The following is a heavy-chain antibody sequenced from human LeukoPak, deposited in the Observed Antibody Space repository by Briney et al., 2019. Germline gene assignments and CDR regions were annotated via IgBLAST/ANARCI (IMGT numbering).Heavy chain of an antibody. D-gene: IGHD2-2*01. CDR3: ARGKAKRDIVVVPAAAKIFDY. CDR2: IYPGDSDT. CDR1: GYSFTSYW. J-gene: IGHJ4*02. Sequence: GESLKISCKGSGYSFTSYWIGWVRQMPGKGLEWMGIIYPGDSDTRYSPSFQGQVTISADRSISTAYLQWSSLKASDTAMYYCARGKAKRDIVVVPAAAKIFDYWGQGTLVTVSS. V-gene: IGHV5-51*01.